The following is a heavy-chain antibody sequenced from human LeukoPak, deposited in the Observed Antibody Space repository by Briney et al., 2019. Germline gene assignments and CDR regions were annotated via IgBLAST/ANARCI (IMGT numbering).Heavy chain of an antibody. Sequence: GGSLRLSCAASGFTFSDYNMRWIRQAPGKGLEWVSSISRSGSTKYYADSVKGRFTISRDNAKNSLFLQMNSLRAEDTAVYYCARVLRYCSGGNCYSGGLGYMDVWGRGTTVTISS. CDR3: ARVLRYCSGGNCYSGGLGYMDV. CDR1: GFTFSDYN. D-gene: IGHD2-15*01. CDR2: ISRSGSTK. J-gene: IGHJ6*03. V-gene: IGHV3-11*01.